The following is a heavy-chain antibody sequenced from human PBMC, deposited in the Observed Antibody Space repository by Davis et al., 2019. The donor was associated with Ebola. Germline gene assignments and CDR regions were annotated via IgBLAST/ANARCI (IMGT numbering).Heavy chain of an antibody. J-gene: IGHJ5*02. D-gene: IGHD2-2*01. Sequence: SETLSLTCTVSGGSISSSSYYWGWIRQPPGKGLEWIGSIYYSGSTYYNPSLKSRVTISVDTSKNQFSLKLSSVTAADTAVYYCARKVGYCSSTSCLGWFDPWGQGTLVTVSS. CDR2: IYYSGST. V-gene: IGHV4-39*01. CDR1: GGSISSSSYY. CDR3: ARKVGYCSSTSCLGWFDP.